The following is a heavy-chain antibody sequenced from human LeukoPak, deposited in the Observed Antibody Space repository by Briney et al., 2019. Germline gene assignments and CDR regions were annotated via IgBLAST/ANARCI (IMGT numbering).Heavy chain of an antibody. CDR3: ARDRWMPLSGDSSYSSSMDV. D-gene: IGHD2-21*02. V-gene: IGHV4-59*01. Sequence: ASETLSLTCTVSGGSISSYYWSWIRQPPGKGLEWIGYIYYSGSTNYNPSLKSRVTISVDTSKNQFSLKLSSVTAADTAVYYCARDRWMPLSGDSSYSSSMDVWGKGTPVTVSS. CDR2: IYYSGST. J-gene: IGHJ6*03. CDR1: GGSISSYY.